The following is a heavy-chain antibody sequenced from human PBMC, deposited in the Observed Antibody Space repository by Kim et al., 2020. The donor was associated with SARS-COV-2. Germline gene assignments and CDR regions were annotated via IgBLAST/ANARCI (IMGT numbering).Heavy chain of an antibody. D-gene: IGHD6-25*01. V-gene: IGHV3-21*01. Sequence: ADSVKGRFTISRDNAKNALYLQMNSLRAEDTAVYYCARPIKYSSGVNFDYWGQGTLVTVSS. CDR3: ARPIKYSSGVNFDY. J-gene: IGHJ4*02.